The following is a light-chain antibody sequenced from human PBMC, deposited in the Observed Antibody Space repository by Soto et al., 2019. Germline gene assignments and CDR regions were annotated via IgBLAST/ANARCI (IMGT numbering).Light chain of an antibody. V-gene: IGKV1-12*01. CDR1: HDIARW. CDR3: QQLRMYPST. Sequence: DIQITQSPSSVSAFVVDRVAITCRASHDIARWLAWYQQQPGKAPRLLIYAASSLQSGVPSRFSGSGSGTDFALTITSLQAEDFATYYCQQLRMYPSTFGGGTKVDIK. CDR2: AAS. J-gene: IGKJ4*01.